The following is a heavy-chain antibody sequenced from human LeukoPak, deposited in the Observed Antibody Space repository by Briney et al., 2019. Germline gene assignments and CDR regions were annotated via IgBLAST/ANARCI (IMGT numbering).Heavy chain of an antibody. J-gene: IGHJ5*02. CDR2: INPNSGST. CDR1: GYTFTGYY. Sequence: ASVKASCKASGYTFTGYYMHWGRQAPGQGLEWMGWINPNSGSTNYAQKCKGNVTMTRNTSISTAYMELSRLRSDDTAVYYCARDTYSSGWSEVSWFDPWGQGTLVTVSS. D-gene: IGHD6-19*01. V-gene: IGHV1-2*02. CDR3: ARDTYSSGWSEVSWFDP.